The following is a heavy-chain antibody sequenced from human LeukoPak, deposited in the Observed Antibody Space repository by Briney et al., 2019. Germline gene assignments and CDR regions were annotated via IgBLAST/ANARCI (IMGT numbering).Heavy chain of an antibody. D-gene: IGHD6-13*01. CDR2: INTGNGNT. J-gene: IGHJ4*02. CDR3: ATPTQYSSSWYLFDY. Sequence: ASVKVSCKASGYTFNNYPMHWVRQAPGQRLEWRGWINTGNGNTKYSQKFQGRVTITMDTSASTVYMDLSSLRSEDTAVYYCATPTQYSSSWYLFDYWGQGTLVTVSS. V-gene: IGHV1-3*04. CDR1: GYTFNNYP.